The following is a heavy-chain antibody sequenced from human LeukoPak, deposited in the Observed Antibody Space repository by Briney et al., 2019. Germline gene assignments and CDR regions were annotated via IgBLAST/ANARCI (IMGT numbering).Heavy chain of an antibody. J-gene: IGHJ4*02. Sequence: ASVKVSCKASGYTFTSYDINWVRQATGQGLEWMGWMNPNSGNTGYAQKFQGRVTMTRNTSISTAYMELSSLRSEDTAVHYCARVGDSSGYLPDYWGQGTLVTVSS. CDR1: GYTFTSYD. D-gene: IGHD3-22*01. CDR2: MNPNSGNT. V-gene: IGHV1-8*01. CDR3: ARVGDSSGYLPDY.